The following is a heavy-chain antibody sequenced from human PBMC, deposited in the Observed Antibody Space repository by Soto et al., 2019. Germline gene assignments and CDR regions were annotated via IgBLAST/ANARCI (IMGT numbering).Heavy chain of an antibody. Sequence: QVQLVQSGAEVKKPESSVKVSRKAPGGTFSTYAISWVRQAPGQGLEWMGGIIPMFGTANYAQRFQDRVTITADESTNTGYMELGSLRSEDTAVYFCASGIQLWLRRINNGYSGWGQGTLVTVSS. CDR1: GGTFSTYA. CDR3: ASGIQLWLRRINNGYSG. J-gene: IGHJ4*02. V-gene: IGHV1-69*12. D-gene: IGHD5-18*01. CDR2: IIPMFGTA.